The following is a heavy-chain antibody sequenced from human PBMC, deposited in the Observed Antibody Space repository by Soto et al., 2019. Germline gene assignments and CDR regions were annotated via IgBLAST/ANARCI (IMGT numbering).Heavy chain of an antibody. Sequence: VLLVESGGGVVQPGRSLRLSCAASGFTFSDYAMHWVRQAPGKGLEWVAVVSHDGRNTHYADSVKGRFTISRGSSKSTVSLEMPSRRAEDTAVYYCAKGGRQWLVTSDFNYWGQGALVTVSS. CDR1: GFTFSDYA. CDR2: VSHDGRNT. V-gene: IGHV3-30*18. J-gene: IGHJ4*02. D-gene: IGHD6-19*01. CDR3: AKGGRQWLVTSDFNY.